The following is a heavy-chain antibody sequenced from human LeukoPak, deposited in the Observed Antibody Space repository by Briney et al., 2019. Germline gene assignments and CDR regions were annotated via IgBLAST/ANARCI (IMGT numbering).Heavy chain of an antibody. CDR3: ATDGVAPGTQFDY. CDR2: KKQDCNEK. J-gene: IGHJ4*02. Sequence: GGSLRLSCAASVFTFSNYYMSWVRQAPGKGREGVDYKKQDCNEKHYVDSVKGRFNISRDNDKNSLYLQMNSLSAEDRAVYYCATDGVAPGTQFDYWGEGTLVTVSS. D-gene: IGHD2-15*01. V-gene: IGHV3-7*04. CDR1: VFTFSNYY.